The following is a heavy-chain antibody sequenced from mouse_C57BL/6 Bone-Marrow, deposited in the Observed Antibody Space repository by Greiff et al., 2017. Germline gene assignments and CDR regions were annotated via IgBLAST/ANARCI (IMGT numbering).Heavy chain of an antibody. CDR3: AKNGDYSNFVDY. D-gene: IGHD2-5*01. Sequence: QVHVKQSGPGLVQPSQSLSITCTVSGFSLTSYGVHWVRQSPGKGLEWLGVIWRGGSTDYNAAFMSRLSITKDNSKSQVFFKMNSLQADDTAIYYCAKNGDYSNFVDYWGQGTTLTVSS. J-gene: IGHJ2*01. V-gene: IGHV2-5*01. CDR1: GFSLTSYG. CDR2: IWRGGST.